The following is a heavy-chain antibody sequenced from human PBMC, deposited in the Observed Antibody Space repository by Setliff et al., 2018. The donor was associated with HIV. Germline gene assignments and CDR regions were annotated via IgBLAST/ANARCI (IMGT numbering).Heavy chain of an antibody. Sequence: GASGFTFSGSPMHWVRQASGKGLEWVGRIKTEAEGYATAYAASVKGRFTISRDDSKNTAYLQMNSLKTEDTAIYYCTRPQYIYDNSDSDNWGQGALVTVSS. CDR2: IKTEAEGYAT. J-gene: IGHJ4*02. CDR3: TRPQYIYDNSDSDN. V-gene: IGHV3-73*01. D-gene: IGHD3-22*01. CDR1: GFTFSGSP.